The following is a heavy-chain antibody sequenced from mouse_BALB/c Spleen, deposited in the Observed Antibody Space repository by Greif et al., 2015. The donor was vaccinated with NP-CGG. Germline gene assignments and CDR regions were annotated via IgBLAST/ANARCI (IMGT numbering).Heavy chain of an antibody. CDR2: IWSDGST. Sequence: VMLVESGPGLVAPSQSLSITCTISGFSLTSYGVHSVRQPPGKGLEWLVVIWSDGSTTYNSALKSRLSISKDNSKSQVFLKMNSLQTDDTAMYYCARQGDYGSSPWFAYWGQGTLVTVSA. CDR3: ARQGDYGSSPWFAY. D-gene: IGHD1-1*01. J-gene: IGHJ3*01. CDR1: GFSLTSYG. V-gene: IGHV2-6-1*01.